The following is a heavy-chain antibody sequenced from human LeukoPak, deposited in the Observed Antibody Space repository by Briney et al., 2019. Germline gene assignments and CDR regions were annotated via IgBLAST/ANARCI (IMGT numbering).Heavy chain of an antibody. V-gene: IGHV1-18*01. Sequence: GASVKVSCKASGYTFSSYDINWVRQAPGQGLEWMGWISGYNGNTNYAQKLQGRVTMTTDTSTSTAYMELRSLRSDDTAVYYCATHIAANDYWGQRTLVTVSS. J-gene: IGHJ4*02. CDR2: ISGYNGNT. D-gene: IGHD6-25*01. CDR3: ATHIAANDY. CDR1: GYTFSSYD.